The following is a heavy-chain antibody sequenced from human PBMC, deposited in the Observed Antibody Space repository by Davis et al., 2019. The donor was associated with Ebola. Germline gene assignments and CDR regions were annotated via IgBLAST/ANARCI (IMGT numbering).Heavy chain of an antibody. J-gene: IGHJ6*03. CDR2: INPNSGGP. CDR3: ARDLERRDGDSWSYYYYYMDV. CDR1: GYTFTGYY. D-gene: IGHD5-24*01. V-gene: IGHV1-2*02. Sequence: ASVKVSCKASGYTFTGYYMHWVRQAPGQGLEWMGWINPNSGGPTYAQKFQGRVTMTRDTSISTAYMELSRLRSDDTAVYYCARDLERRDGDSWSYYYYYMDVWGKGTTVTVSS.